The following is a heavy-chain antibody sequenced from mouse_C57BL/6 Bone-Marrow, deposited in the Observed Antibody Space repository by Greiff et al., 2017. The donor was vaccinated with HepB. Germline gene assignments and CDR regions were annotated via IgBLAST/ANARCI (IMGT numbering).Heavy chain of an antibody. CDR1: GFTFSSYA. CDR2: ISDGGSYT. V-gene: IGHV5-4*03. Sequence: EVKVEESGGGLVKPGGSLKLSCAASGFTFSSYAMSWVRQTPEKRLEWVATISDGGSYTYYPDNVKGRFTISRDNAKNNLYLQMSHLKSEDTAMYYCARAWDYDDGAWFAYWGQGTLVTVSA. CDR3: ARAWDYDDGAWFAY. J-gene: IGHJ3*01. D-gene: IGHD2-4*01.